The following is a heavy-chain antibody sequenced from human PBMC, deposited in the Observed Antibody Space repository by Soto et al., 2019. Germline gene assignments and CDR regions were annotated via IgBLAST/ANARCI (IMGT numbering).Heavy chain of an antibody. Sequence: QVQLVQSGAEVKKPGSSVRVSCKASGGTFSSYAISWVRQAPGQGLEWMGGIIPIFGTENYAQKFQGRVTMTASESTSTAYMELSRLRSEYTAVYYCARDRIAGSKYYYGMDVRSQGTTVTVSS. CDR2: IIPIFGTE. V-gene: IGHV1-69*01. J-gene: IGHJ6*02. CDR3: ARDRIAGSKYYYGMDV. CDR1: GGTFSSYA. D-gene: IGHD6-13*01.